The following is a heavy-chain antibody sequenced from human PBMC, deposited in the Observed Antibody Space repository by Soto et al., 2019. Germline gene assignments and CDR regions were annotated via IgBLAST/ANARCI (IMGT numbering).Heavy chain of an antibody. CDR3: ACRIAAAGSLAY. CDR1: GGSISSSSSY. V-gene: IGHV4-39*01. J-gene: IGHJ4*02. D-gene: IGHD6-13*01. CDR2: IYYSGST. Sequence: QLQLQESGPGLVKPSETLSLTCTVSGGSISSSSSYWGWIRQPPGKGLEWIGSIYYSGSTYYNPALKSRVTIPVYTSNAQFSRKMTSVSAADTAVYYCACRIAAAGSLAYWGQGTLVTVSS.